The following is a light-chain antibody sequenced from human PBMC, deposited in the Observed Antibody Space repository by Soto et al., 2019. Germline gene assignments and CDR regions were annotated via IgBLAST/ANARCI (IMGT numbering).Light chain of an antibody. V-gene: IGLV1-51*01. Sequence: QSVLTQPPSVSAAPGQKVTILCSGSNSNIGDNFVSWYQQLPGAAPKLLIYDNDKRPSGIPDRFSGSKSGTSATLGITGLQTGDEADYYCGTWDDSLSGGVFGGGTKLTV. J-gene: IGLJ2*01. CDR1: NSNIGDNF. CDR2: DND. CDR3: GTWDDSLSGGV.